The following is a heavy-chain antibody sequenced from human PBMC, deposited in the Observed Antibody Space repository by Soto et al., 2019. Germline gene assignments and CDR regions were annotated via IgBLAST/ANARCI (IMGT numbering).Heavy chain of an antibody. J-gene: IGHJ3*02. D-gene: IGHD3-16*01. V-gene: IGHV4-4*07. CDR3: ARGLRGDAFDI. CDR1: GGSISSYY. CDR2: IYTSGST. Sequence: QVQLQESGPGLVKPSETLSITCTVSGGSISSYYWSWIRQPAGKGLEWIGRIYTSGSTNYNPALKSRVSMSGDTSKEKFSLKLSSVTAADTAVYYCARGLRGDAFDIWGQGTMVTVSS.